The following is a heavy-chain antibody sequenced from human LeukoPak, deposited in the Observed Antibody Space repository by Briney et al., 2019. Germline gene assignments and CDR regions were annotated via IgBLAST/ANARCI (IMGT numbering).Heavy chain of an antibody. CDR2: IHTSGST. CDR1: GGSIDRYH. J-gene: IGHJ5*02. CDR3: ARETPAAGNWYDP. Sequence: SETLSLTCTVSGGSIDRYHWSWFRQPAGEGLEWIGRIHTSGSTNYNPSLKSRATMTVDTSRNQFSVHLRSVTAAPTAVYCCARETPAAGNWYDPWGQRTLVTVSS. D-gene: IGHD2-2*01. V-gene: IGHV4-4*07.